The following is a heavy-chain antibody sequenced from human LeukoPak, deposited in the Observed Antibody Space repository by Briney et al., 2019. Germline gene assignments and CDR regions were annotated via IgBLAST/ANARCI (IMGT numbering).Heavy chain of an antibody. Sequence: PSETLSLTCTVSGDSISSHSWSWIRQPPGKGLEWIGYIYYSGSTNYNPSLKSRVTISVDTSKNRVSLKLSSVTAADTAMYYCARFFEGSSRWNQYYYYYYMDVWGKGTTVTVSS. CDR3: ARFFEGSSRWNQYYYYYYMDV. CDR1: GDSISSHS. D-gene: IGHD6-13*01. J-gene: IGHJ6*03. V-gene: IGHV4-59*11. CDR2: IYYSGST.